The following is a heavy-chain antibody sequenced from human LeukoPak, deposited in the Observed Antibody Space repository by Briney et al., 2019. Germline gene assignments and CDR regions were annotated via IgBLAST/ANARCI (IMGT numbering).Heavy chain of an antibody. CDR1: GYTFTSYA. D-gene: IGHD2-2*01. J-gene: IGHJ1*01. CDR3: ARHSSTSLEYFQH. Sequence: ASVKVSCKASGYTFTSYAMHWVRQAPGQRLEWMGWINAGNGYTKYSQKFQGRVTITRDTSASTAYMELSSLRSEDTAVYYCARHSSTSLEYFQHWGQGTLVTVSS. V-gene: IGHV1-3*01. CDR2: INAGNGYT.